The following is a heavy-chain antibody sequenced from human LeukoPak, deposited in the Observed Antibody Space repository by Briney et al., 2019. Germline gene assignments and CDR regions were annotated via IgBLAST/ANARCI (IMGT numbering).Heavy chain of an antibody. V-gene: IGHV3-64D*09. CDR3: VRDDSYYYDSGDFPH. CDR2: ISNTGGST. J-gene: IGHJ4*02. CDR1: GFTFKNFA. Sequence: PGGSLRLSCSASGFTFKNFAMHWVRQAPGKGLESVSAISNTGGSTYHADSVKGRFTVSRDNSKNTLYLQMSSLRAEDTAIYYCVRDDSYYYDSGDFPHWGQGALVTVSS. D-gene: IGHD3-22*01.